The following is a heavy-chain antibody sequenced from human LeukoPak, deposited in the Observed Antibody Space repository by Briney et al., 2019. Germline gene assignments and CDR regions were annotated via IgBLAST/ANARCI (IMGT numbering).Heavy chain of an antibody. J-gene: IGHJ4*02. CDR2: INPHTGAA. CDR3: ARGKSGYSP. Sequence: GASVKVSCKVSGYPFIENYIHWVRQAPGQGLEWMGLINPHTGAANYSQKFQGRVTVTRDTSISTSYMHLTRLKFDDTAVHYCARGKSGYSPWGQGTPVTVSS. CDR1: GYPFIENY. D-gene: IGHD3-3*01. V-gene: IGHV1-2*02.